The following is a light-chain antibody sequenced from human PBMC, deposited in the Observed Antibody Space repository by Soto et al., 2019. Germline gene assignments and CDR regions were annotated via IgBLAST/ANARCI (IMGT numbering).Light chain of an antibody. J-gene: IGKJ1*01. CDR1: QSVSSN. Sequence: EVVMTQSPASLSVSPGERATLSCRATQSVSSNLAWYQQKPGQAPRLLIYAASTRATGIPATFSGSGSGTEFTLTISRLEPEDFAVYYCQQYGSSGTFGQWS. V-gene: IGKV3-15*01. CDR2: AAS. CDR3: QQYGSSGT.